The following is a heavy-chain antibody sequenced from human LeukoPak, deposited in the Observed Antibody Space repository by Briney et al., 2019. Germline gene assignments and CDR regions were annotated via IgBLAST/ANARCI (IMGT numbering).Heavy chain of an antibody. D-gene: IGHD2-8*01. CDR1: GFTFSSYW. CDR3: ARCLWEGHCTRSLRHPNWFDP. Sequence: GGSLRLSCAASGFTFSSYWMSWVRQAPGKGLEWVANIKQDGSERYYVDSVKGRFTISRDNAKSSLYLQMNSLRVEDTAIYYCARCLWEGHCTRSLRHPNWFDPWGQGALVTVSS. CDR2: IKQDGSER. J-gene: IGHJ5*02. V-gene: IGHV3-7*01.